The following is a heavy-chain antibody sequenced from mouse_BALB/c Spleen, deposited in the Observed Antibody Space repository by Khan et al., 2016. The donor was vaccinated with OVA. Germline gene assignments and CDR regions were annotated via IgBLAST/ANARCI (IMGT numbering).Heavy chain of an antibody. CDR1: GYSITSDYA. CDR3: ARWFAY. V-gene: IGHV3-2*02. J-gene: IGHJ3*01. CDR2: MHYSGST. Sequence: EVQLQESGPGLVKPSQSLSLTCTVTGYSITSDYAWNWIRQFRGNKLEWMGYMHYSGSTSYNPSLKSRISITRDSSKNQFFLHLNSVTSENTATDYCARWFAYWGQGTLVTVSA.